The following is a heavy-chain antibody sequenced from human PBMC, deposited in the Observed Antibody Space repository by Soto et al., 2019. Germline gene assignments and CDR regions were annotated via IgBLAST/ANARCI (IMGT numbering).Heavy chain of an antibody. CDR1: GYTFTGYY. Sequence: QVQLVQSGAEVTKPGASVKVSCKASGYTFTGYYMHWVRQAPGQGLEWMGWINPNSGGTNYAQKFQGWVTMTRDTSISTAYMELSRLRSDDTAVYYCARDLAAAGDRLVTDLGYWGQGTLVTVSS. D-gene: IGHD6-13*01. J-gene: IGHJ4*02. CDR3: ARDLAAAGDRLVTDLGY. V-gene: IGHV1-2*04. CDR2: INPNSGGT.